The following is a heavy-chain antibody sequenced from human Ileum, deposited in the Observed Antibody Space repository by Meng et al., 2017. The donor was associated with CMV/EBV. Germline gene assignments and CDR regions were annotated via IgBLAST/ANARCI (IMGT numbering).Heavy chain of an antibody. CDR1: SFSGYS. D-gene: IGHD3-3*01. CDR2: INHSGST. J-gene: IGHJ4*02. V-gene: IGHV4-34*01. CDR3: ARAIYTIFGVVINAYFDY. Sequence: SFSGYSWSWIRQPPWQGLEWIGEINHSGSTNYNPSLKRRVTISVDTSKNQFSLKLSSVTAADTAVYYCARAIYTIFGVVINAYFDYWGQGTLVTVSS.